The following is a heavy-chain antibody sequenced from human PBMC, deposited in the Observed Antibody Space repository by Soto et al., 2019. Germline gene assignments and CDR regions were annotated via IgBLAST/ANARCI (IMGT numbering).Heavy chain of an antibody. Sequence: QVQLQQWGAGLLKPSETLSLTCAVYGGSFSGYYWSWIRQPPGKGLEWIGEINHSGSTNYNPSLKSGVTISIGTSKNQFSLKLSSVTAADTAVYYCARVGFSSSWYRSAFDIWGQGTMVTVSS. CDR1: GGSFSGYY. D-gene: IGHD6-13*01. CDR2: INHSGST. CDR3: ARVGFSSSWYRSAFDI. V-gene: IGHV4-34*01. J-gene: IGHJ3*02.